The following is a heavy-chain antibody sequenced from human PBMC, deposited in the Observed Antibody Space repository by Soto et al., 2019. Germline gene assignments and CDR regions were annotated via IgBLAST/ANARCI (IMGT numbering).Heavy chain of an antibody. D-gene: IGHD5-12*01. V-gene: IGHV1-18*01. CDR2: ISAYNGNT. CDR1: GYTFTSYG. Sequence: QVQLVQSGAEVKKPGASVKVSCKASGYTFTSYGISWVRQAPGQGLEWMGWISAYNGNTNYAQKLQGRVTMNTETSTSTGYMGLRSLRSDDTAVYYCAREMDGYNYHYRGQGTLVTVSS. J-gene: IGHJ4*02. CDR3: AREMDGYNYHY.